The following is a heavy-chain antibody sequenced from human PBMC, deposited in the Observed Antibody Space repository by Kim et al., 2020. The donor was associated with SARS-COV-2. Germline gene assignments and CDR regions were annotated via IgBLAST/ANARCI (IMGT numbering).Heavy chain of an antibody. CDR3: ARVNSGCDYSFFSYYYYMDV. V-gene: IGHV3-11*01. J-gene: IGHJ6*03. D-gene: IGHD5-12*01. Sequence: GRFTISRDNAKNSLYLQMNSLRAEDTAVYYCARVNSGCDYSFFSYYYYMDVWGKGTTVTVSS.